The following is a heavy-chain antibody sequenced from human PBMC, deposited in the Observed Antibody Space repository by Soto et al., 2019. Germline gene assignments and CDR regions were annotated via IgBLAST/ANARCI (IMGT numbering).Heavy chain of an antibody. CDR1: GGSISSYY. CDR3: ARGVRYGGLSFYYYYGMDV. Sequence: SETLSLTCTVSGGSISSYYWSWIRQPPGKGLEWIGYIYYSGSTNYNPSLKSRVTISVDTSKNQFSLKLSSVTAADTAVYYCARGVRYGGLSFYYYYGMDVWGQGTTVTVSS. J-gene: IGHJ6*02. D-gene: IGHD3-10*01. V-gene: IGHV4-59*01. CDR2: IYYSGST.